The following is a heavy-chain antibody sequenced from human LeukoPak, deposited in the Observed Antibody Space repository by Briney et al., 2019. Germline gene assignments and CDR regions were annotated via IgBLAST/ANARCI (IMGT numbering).Heavy chain of an antibody. Sequence: SETLSLTCSVSGGSMSTSSSHWGWIRQPPGKGLEWIGNINYSERTYYNPSLTGRVSIWLDTSKNQFSLNLSSVTAADTAVYYCARPGYYDKGWFDPWGQGTLVTVSS. CDR1: GGSMSTSSSH. V-gene: IGHV4-39*01. J-gene: IGHJ5*02. CDR3: ARPGYYDKGWFDP. D-gene: IGHD3-22*01. CDR2: INYSERT.